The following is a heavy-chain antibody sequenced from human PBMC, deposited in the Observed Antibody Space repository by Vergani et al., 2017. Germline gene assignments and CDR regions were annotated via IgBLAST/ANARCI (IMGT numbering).Heavy chain of an antibody. Sequence: QVQLQESGPGLVKPSQTLSLTCTVSGGSISSGDYYWSWIRQPPGKGLEWIGYIHYSGSTYYNPSLKSRVTISVDTSKNQFSLQLSSVTAANTAVYYCARAPNIRGYXSSTSSYGGGAFESWGQGTMVTVSA. D-gene: IGHD2-2*01. V-gene: IGHV4-30-4*08. CDR3: ARAPNIRGYXSSTSSYGGGAFES. J-gene: IGHJ3*02. CDR1: GGSISSGDYY. CDR2: IHYSGST.